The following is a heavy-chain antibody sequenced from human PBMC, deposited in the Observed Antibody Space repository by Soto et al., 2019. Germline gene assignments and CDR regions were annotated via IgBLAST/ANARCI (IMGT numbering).Heavy chain of an antibody. J-gene: IGHJ5*02. D-gene: IGHD6-19*01. CDR3: ARATLGSSGWYWFDP. CDR2: IYHSGST. CDR1: GYSISSGYY. Sequence: SETLSLTCAVSGYSISSGYYCGCIRQPPGKGLEWIGSIYHSGSTYYNPSLKSRVTISVDTSKNQFSLKLSSVTAADAAVYYCARATLGSSGWYWFDPWGQGTLVTVSS. V-gene: IGHV4-38-2*01.